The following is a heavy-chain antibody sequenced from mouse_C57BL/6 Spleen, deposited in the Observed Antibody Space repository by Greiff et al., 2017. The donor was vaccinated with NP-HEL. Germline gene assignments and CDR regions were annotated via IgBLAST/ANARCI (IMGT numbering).Heavy chain of an antibody. CDR3: SRSSYGKYVGDYAMDY. CDR2: IWGVGST. J-gene: IGHJ4*01. CDR1: GFSLTSYG. D-gene: IGHD2-1*01. Sequence: QVHVKQSGPGLVAPSQSLSITCTVSGFSLTSYGVDWVRPSPGKGLEWLGVIWGVGSTNYNSALKYRLSISKDNSKSQVFLKRNSLQTDDTAMYYCSRSSYGKYVGDYAMDYWGQGTSVTVSA. V-gene: IGHV2-6*01.